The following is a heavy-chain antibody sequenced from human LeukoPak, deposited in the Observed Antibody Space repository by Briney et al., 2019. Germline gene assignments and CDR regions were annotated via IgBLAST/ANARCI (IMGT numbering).Heavy chain of an antibody. CDR1: GYSISSGYH. CDR3: ARRTAVAGIDY. Sequence: SETLSLTCAVSGYSISSGYHWGWIRQPPGKGLEWIGSIYHSGSTYYNPSLKSRVTISVDTSKNQFSLKLSSVTAADTAVYYCARRTAVAGIDYWGQGTLVTVSS. D-gene: IGHD6-19*01. CDR2: IYHSGST. J-gene: IGHJ4*02. V-gene: IGHV4-38-2*01.